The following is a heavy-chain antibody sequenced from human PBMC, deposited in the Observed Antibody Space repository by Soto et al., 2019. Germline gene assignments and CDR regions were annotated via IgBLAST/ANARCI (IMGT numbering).Heavy chain of an antibody. J-gene: IGHJ5*02. V-gene: IGHV3-21*01. CDR1: GFTFSTCS. Sequence: EVQLVESGGGLVEPGGSLRLSCATSGFTFSTCSMNWVRQAPGTGLEWVSSISATGTYTFYADSLKGRFTISRDNARNSLFLQMNSLRVEDTALYYCTTEYNSRQDLNHWGQGALVTVSS. CDR2: ISATGTYT. CDR3: TTEYNSRQDLNH. D-gene: IGHD6-6*01.